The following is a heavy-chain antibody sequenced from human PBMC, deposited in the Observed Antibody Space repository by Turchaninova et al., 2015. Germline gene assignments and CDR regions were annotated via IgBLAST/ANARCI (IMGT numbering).Heavy chain of an antibody. D-gene: IGHD3-10*01. CDR1: GFSFSIYG. Sequence: QVQLVESGGGVVKPGGSLRLSCAASGFSFSIYGMHWVRRAPGKGLEWVALVSYDGSAKYSADSLEGRFTISRDKSKTTLYLQMDSLRPDDTAVYYCAKDRGYHYGLDYWGQGTLVTVSS. J-gene: IGHJ4*02. V-gene: IGHV3-30*18. CDR3: AKDRGYHYGLDY. CDR2: VSYDGSAK.